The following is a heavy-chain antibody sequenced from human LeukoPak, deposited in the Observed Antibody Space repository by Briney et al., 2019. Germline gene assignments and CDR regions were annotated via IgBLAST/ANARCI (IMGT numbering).Heavy chain of an antibody. V-gene: IGHV3-30-3*01. D-gene: IGHD3-22*01. Sequence: GGSLRLSCAASGFTFSSYAMHWVRQAPGKGLEWVAVISYDGSNKYYADSVKGRFTISRDNSKNTLYLQMNSLRAEDTAVYYCAKAGDYYDSSGYYWGQGTLVTVSS. CDR3: AKAGDYYDSSGYY. J-gene: IGHJ4*02. CDR2: ISYDGSNK. CDR1: GFTFSSYA.